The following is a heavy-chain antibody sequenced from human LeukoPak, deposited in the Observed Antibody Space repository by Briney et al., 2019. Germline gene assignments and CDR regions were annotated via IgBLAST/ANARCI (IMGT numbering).Heavy chain of an antibody. CDR1: GFTFSSYG. CDR3: ARDSPNEGILWWSIDY. CDR2: LTYSGGST. D-gene: IGHD2-21*01. V-gene: IGHV3-23*01. J-gene: IGHJ4*02. Sequence: GGSLRLSCAASGFTFSSYGMSWVRQAPGMGLEWVSTLTYSGGSTYYAASVKGRFTISRDNSKNTLYLQMNSLRAEDTAVYYCARDSPNEGILWWSIDYWGQGTLVTVSS.